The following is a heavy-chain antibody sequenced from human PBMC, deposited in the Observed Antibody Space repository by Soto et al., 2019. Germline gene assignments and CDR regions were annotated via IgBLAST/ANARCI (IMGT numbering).Heavy chain of an antibody. CDR1: GYSFTIYW. Sequence: GGSLKISCKGSGYSFTIYWIGWVRQMPGKGLEWMGIIYPGDSDTRYSPSFQGQVTISADKSISTAYLQWSSLKASDTAMYYCATHGPRNPXGYSYGPVYYYYYGMDVWGQGTTVTVSS. CDR3: ATHGPRNPXGYSYGPVYYYYYGMDV. D-gene: IGHD5-18*01. J-gene: IGHJ6*02. V-gene: IGHV5-51*01. CDR2: IYPGDSDT.